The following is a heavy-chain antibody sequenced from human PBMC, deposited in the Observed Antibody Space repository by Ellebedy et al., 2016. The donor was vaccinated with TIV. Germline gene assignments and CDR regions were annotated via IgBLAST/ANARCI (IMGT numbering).Heavy chain of an antibody. CDR2: ISGSGGRT. V-gene: IGHV3-23*01. J-gene: IGHJ4*02. CDR3: AKDLFYDSFGPFDY. CDR1: GFTFSNYA. D-gene: IGHD3-22*01. Sequence: PGGSLRLSCAASGFTFSNYAMSWVRQAPGKGLQWVAGISGSGGRTYYAESVRGRFTISRYTSKNTVNLQMNSLRVEDTAIYYCAKDLFYDSFGPFDYWGQGTLVTVSS.